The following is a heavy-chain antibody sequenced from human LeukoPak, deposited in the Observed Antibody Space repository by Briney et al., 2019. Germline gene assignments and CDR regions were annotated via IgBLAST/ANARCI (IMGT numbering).Heavy chain of an antibody. J-gene: IGHJ4*02. CDR2: IDPSDSYT. CDR1: GYSFTSYW. CDR3: ARRSKDYYYDSSGETFDY. Sequence: GESLKISCKGSGYSFTSYWISWLRQMPGKGLVWMGRIDPSDSYTNYSPSFQGHVTISADKSISTAYLQWSSLKASDTAMYYCARRSKDYYYDSSGETFDYWGQGTLVTVSS. D-gene: IGHD3-22*01. V-gene: IGHV5-10-1*01.